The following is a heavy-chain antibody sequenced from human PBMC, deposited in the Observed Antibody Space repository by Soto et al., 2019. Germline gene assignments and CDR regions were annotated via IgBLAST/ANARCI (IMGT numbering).Heavy chain of an antibody. V-gene: IGHV3-30-3*01. Sequence: QVHLVESGGGVVQPGRSLRLSCAASGFTFSSFALHWVRQAPGAGLEWVALISHDGRIENYADSVKGRFIISSDNSKNTVYMQMDSLRLEDTGVYYCARDGLPDDFRSGGYWFDPWGQGTQVTVSS. CDR1: GFTFSSFA. D-gene: IGHD3-3*01. CDR2: ISHDGRIE. CDR3: ARDGLPDDFRSGGYWFDP. J-gene: IGHJ5*02.